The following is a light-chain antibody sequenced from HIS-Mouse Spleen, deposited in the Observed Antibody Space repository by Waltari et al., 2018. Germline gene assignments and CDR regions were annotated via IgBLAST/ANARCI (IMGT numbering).Light chain of an antibody. V-gene: IGLV3-10*01. Sequence: SYELTQPPSVSVSPGQTARITCPGDALPKKYAYWYQQKSGQAPVLVIYEDSKRTSGIPERFSGSRSGKMDTLTISGGQGEDEADYYCYSTDSSGNHRVFGGGTKLTVL. J-gene: IGLJ2*01. CDR3: YSTDSSGNHRV. CDR2: EDS. CDR1: ALPKKY.